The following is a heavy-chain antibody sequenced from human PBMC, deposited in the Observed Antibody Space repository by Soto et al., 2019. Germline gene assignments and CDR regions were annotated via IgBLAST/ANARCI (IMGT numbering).Heavy chain of an antibody. V-gene: IGHV1-69*13. D-gene: IGHD5-12*01. CDR1: GGTFSSYA. CDR3: ARDRNIVATIYNYYGMDV. J-gene: IGHJ6*02. Sequence: SVKVSCKASGGTFSSYAISWVRQAPGQGLEWMGGIIPIFGTANYAQKFQGRATITADESTSTAYMELSSLRSEDTAVYYCARDRNIVATIYNYYGMDVWGQGTTVTVSS. CDR2: IIPIFGTA.